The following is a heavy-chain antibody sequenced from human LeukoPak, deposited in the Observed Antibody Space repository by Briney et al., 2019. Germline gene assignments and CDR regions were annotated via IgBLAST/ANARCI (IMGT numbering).Heavy chain of an antibody. J-gene: IGHJ6*02. CDR3: AKEAGTTLLSPYGMDV. CDR1: GFTFDDYT. V-gene: IGHV3-43*01. Sequence: PGGSLRLSCAASGFTFDDYTMHWVRQAPGKGLEWVSLISWDGGSTYYADSVKGRFTISRDNSKNSLYLQMNSLRTEDTALYYCAKEAGTTLLSPYGMDVWGQGTTVTVSS. CDR2: ISWDGGST. D-gene: IGHD6-13*01.